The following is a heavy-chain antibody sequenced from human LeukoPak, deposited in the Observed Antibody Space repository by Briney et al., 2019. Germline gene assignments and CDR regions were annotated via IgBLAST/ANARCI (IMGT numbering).Heavy chain of an antibody. Sequence: ASVKVSCKASGYTFTSYYMHWVRQAPGQGLEWMGIINPSGGSTSYAQKFQGRVTMTRDTSTSTVYMELSSLRSEDTAVYYCARDDGDCSSTSCYLGVRDRYMDVWGKGTTVTVSS. CDR3: ARDDGDCSSTSCYLGVRDRYMDV. V-gene: IGHV1-46*01. CDR1: GYTFTSYY. J-gene: IGHJ6*03. CDR2: INPSGGST. D-gene: IGHD2-2*01.